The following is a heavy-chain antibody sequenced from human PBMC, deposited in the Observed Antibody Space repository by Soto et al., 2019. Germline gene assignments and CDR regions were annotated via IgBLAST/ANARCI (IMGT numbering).Heavy chain of an antibody. J-gene: IGHJ5*02. D-gene: IGHD6-6*01. CDR3: AKEGPYSSSPGQTNWFDQ. Sequence: ASVKVSCKASGYTFTSYGISWVRQAPGQGLEWMGWISAYNGNTNYAQKLQGRVTMTTDTSTSTAYMELRSLRSDDTAVYYCAKEGPYSSSPGQTNWFDQWGQGTLVTVYS. CDR2: ISAYNGNT. CDR1: GYTFTSYG. V-gene: IGHV1-18*01.